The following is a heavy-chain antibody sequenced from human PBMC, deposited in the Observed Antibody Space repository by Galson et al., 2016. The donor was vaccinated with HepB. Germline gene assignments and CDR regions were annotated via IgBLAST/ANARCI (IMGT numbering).Heavy chain of an antibody. D-gene: IGHD2-15*01. CDR3: ARGGQKWRDHPVWVVWLDP. CDR2: IIPSLGTV. Sequence: SVKVSCKASGDIFNNYAINWVRQAPGQGPEWMGGIIPSLGTVNYAQNFRSRVTVTADKSTHTIHLELQTLIAEDTGVYYCARGGQKWRDHPVWVVWLDPWGQGTRLTVSS. CDR1: GDIFNNYA. V-gene: IGHV1-69*10. J-gene: IGHJ5*02.